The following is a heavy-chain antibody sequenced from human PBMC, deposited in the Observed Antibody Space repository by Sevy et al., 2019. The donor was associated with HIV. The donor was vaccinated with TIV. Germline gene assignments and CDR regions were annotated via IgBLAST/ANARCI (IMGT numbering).Heavy chain of an antibody. CDR3: VRAADYYDSSGYSFDY. J-gene: IGHJ4*02. CDR1: GFTFSSYA. CDR2: LSYDGSNK. V-gene: IGHV3-30-3*01. Sequence: GGSLRLSCAASGFTFSSYAMHWVRQAPGKGLEWVAVLSYDGSNKYYADSVKGRFTISRDNSKNTLYLQMNSLGPEDTAVYYCVRAADYYDSSGYSFDYWGQGTLVTVSS. D-gene: IGHD3-22*01.